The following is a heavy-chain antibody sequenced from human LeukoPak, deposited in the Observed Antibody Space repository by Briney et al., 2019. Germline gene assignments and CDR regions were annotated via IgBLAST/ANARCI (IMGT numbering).Heavy chain of an antibody. J-gene: IGHJ4*02. Sequence: SQTLSLTCAISGDSVSSNSAAWHWIRQSPSRGLEWLGSTYYRSKWYNDYAVSVKSRITINPDTSKNQFSLQLNSVTPKDTAVYYCARGVWTTVATLPLTSWGRGTLVTVSS. CDR2: TYYRSKWYN. CDR3: ARGVWTTVATLPLTS. CDR1: GDSVSSNSAA. V-gene: IGHV6-1*01. D-gene: IGHD4-17*01.